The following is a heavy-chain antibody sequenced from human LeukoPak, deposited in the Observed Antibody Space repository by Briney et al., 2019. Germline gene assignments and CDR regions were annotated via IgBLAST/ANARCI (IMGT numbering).Heavy chain of an antibody. V-gene: IGHV1-18*01. D-gene: IGHD3-10*01. J-gene: IGHJ6*02. CDR1: GYTFTSYG. Sequence: ASVKVSCKASGYTFTSYGISWVRQAPGQGLEWMGWISAYNGNTNYGQKLQGRVTMTTDTSTSTAYMELRSLRSDDTAVYYCARRSMVRGVIVDYYYGMDVWGQGTTVTVSS. CDR2: ISAYNGNT. CDR3: ARRSMVRGVIVDYYYGMDV.